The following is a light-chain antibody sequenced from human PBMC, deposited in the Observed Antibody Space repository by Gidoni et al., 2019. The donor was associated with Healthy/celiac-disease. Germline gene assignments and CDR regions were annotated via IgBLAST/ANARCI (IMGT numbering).Light chain of an antibody. J-gene: IGLJ1*01. CDR1: SSDVGSYNL. CDR2: EGS. Sequence: QSALTQPASVSGSPGQSITISCTGTSSDVGSYNLVSWYQQHPGKAPKLMIYEGSKRPSGVSNRFSGSKSGNTASLTISGLQAEDEADYYCCSPPHFGTGTKVTVL. CDR3: CSPPH. V-gene: IGLV2-23*01.